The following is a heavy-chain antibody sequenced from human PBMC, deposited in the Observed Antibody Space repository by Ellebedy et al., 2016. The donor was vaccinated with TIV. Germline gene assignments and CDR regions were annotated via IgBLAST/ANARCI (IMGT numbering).Heavy chain of an antibody. CDR1: GYTFTSYD. D-gene: IGHD5-12*01. CDR2: MNPNSGNT. Sequence: ASVKVSCXASGYTFTSYDINWVRQATGQGLEWMGWMNPNSGNTGYAQKFQGRVTMTRNTSISTAYMELSSLRSEDTAVYYCASGRGSYSGYEVYADYWGQGTLVTVSS. V-gene: IGHV1-8*01. J-gene: IGHJ4*02. CDR3: ASGRGSYSGYEVYADY.